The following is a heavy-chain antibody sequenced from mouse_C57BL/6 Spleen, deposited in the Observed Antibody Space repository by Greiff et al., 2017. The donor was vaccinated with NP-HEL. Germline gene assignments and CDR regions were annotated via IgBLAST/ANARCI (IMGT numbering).Heavy chain of an antibody. V-gene: IGHV1-15*01. J-gene: IGHJ2*01. CDR1: GYTFTNYE. Sequence: QVHVKQSGAELVRPGASVTLSCKASGYTFTNYEMHWVKQTPVHGLEWIGAIDPETGGTAYNQKFKGKAILTADKSSSTAYMELRSLTSEDSAVYYCTSTRDYFDYWGQGTTLTVSS. CDR3: TSTRDYFDY. CDR2: IDPETGGT. D-gene: IGHD2-1*01.